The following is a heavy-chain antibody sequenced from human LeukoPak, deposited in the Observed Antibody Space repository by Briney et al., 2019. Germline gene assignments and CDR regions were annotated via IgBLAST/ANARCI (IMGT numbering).Heavy chain of an antibody. J-gene: IGHJ6*03. D-gene: IGHD3-3*01. V-gene: IGHV4-59*01. Sequence: SETLSLTCTVSGASITSYYWIWIRQPPGKGLEWIGYIYNTGSTSYNPSLKSRVTISEDTSKNQLSLNLSSVTAADTAVYYCARGGDYDFWSGYSNYYYMDVWGKGTTVTVSS. CDR3: ARGGDYDFWSGYSNYYYMDV. CDR2: IYNTGST. CDR1: GASITSYY.